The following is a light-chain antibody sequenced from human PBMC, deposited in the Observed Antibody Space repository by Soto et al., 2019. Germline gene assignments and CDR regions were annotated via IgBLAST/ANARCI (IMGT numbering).Light chain of an antibody. Sequence: DIQMTQSPSSLSASVGDRVTIACRASQTVSKFVNWYQQKPGKVPTLLIFTTSTLHSGVPSRCSGSGSETEFTLTINGLQPEDFETYYCQQTYTLPRTLGHGTKVDIK. CDR2: TTS. CDR3: QQTYTLPRT. V-gene: IGKV1-39*01. J-gene: IGKJ1*01. CDR1: QTVSKF.